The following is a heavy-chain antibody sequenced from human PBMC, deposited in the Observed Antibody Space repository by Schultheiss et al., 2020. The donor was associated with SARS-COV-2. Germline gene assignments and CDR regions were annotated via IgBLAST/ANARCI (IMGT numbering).Heavy chain of an antibody. Sequence: SETLSLTCTVSGYSISSGYYWSWIRQHPGKGLEWIGYIYYSGSTYYNPSLKSRVTISVDTSKNQFSLKLSSVTAADTAVYYCARERAGAITIFGVVTRYGMDVWGQGTTVTVSS. D-gene: IGHD3-3*01. V-gene: IGHV4-31*03. CDR3: ARERAGAITIFGVVTRYGMDV. J-gene: IGHJ6*02. CDR2: IYYSGST. CDR1: GYSISSGYY.